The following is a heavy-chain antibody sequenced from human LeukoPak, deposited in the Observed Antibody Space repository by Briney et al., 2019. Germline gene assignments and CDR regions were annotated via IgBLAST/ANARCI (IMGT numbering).Heavy chain of an antibody. V-gene: IGHV3-21*01. CDR3: AKDSTWAADY. D-gene: IGHD5/OR15-5a*01. J-gene: IGHJ4*02. CDR1: GFTFSSYN. Sequence: GGSLRLSCAASGFTFSSYNMNWVRQAPGKGLEWVSSISSSDSYIYYADSVKGRFTISRDNAKNSLYLQMNSLRAEDTAVYYCAKDSTWAADYWGQGTLVSVSS. CDR2: ISSSDSYI.